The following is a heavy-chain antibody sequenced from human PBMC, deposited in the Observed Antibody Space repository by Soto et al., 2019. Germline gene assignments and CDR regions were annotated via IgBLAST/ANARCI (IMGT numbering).Heavy chain of an antibody. D-gene: IGHD4-17*01. J-gene: IGHJ4*01. V-gene: IGHV1-18*04. Sequence: QVHLMQSGAEVKKPGASVKVSCKASGYTFTYYEITWVRQAPGQGLEWMGWISAYSGNTNYAQKLQGRLTMTTDTSTNTAYMELRSLRSDDTDVYYCARVVKAGDYGDYGRYYFDYWGHGTLVTVSS. CDR1: GYTFTYYE. CDR3: ARVVKAGDYGDYGRYYFDY. CDR2: ISAYSGNT.